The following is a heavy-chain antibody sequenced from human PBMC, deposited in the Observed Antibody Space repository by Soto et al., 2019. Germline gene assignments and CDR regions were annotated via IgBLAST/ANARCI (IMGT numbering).Heavy chain of an antibody. CDR2: IATYNSNR. CDR3: ARVVRGVVNWFDP. J-gene: IGHJ5*02. D-gene: IGHD3-10*01. CDR1: GDTFTNFG. V-gene: IGHV1-18*01. Sequence: HLVQSGPEVKKPGASITVSCKTSGDTFTNFGLSWVRQAPGQGLEWMGWIATYNSNRNYAQKFQGRLTLTTDTSTSTAYMELKNLGYDETAVYYCARVVRGVVNWFDPWGQGTLVTVSS.